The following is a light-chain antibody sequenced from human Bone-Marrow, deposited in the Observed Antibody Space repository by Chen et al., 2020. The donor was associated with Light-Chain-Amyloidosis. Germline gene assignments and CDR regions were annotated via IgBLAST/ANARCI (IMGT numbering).Light chain of an antibody. CDR2: GSS. V-gene: IGKV3-20*01. Sequence: EIVLTQSPGTLSLSPGEGANLSCRASQTISSNYLTWYQQKFGQAPRLLIYGSSSRATGIPDRFTGSGSVTDFTLTINRLEPEAFAMYYCQQYGTSPLPFGGGTKVEIK. J-gene: IGKJ4*01. CDR3: QQYGTSPLP. CDR1: QTISSNY.